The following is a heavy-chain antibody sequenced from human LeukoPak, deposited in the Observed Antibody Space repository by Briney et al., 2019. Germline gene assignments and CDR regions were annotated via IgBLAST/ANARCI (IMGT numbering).Heavy chain of an antibody. CDR2: IYYSGST. CDR3: ARLGGYKVQIDY. Sequence: SETLSLTCAVYGVSFSGYYWSWIRQPPGKGLEWIGYIYYSGSTNYNPSLKSRVTISVDTPKNQFSLKLSSVTAADTAVYYCARLGGYKVQIDYWGQGTLVTVSS. CDR1: GVSFSGYY. V-gene: IGHV4-59*01. D-gene: IGHD5-24*01. J-gene: IGHJ4*02.